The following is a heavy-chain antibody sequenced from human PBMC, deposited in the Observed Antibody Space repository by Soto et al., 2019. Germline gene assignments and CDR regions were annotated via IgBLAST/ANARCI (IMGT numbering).Heavy chain of an antibody. J-gene: IGHJ4*02. Sequence: SYTLSLTCTVAGGSVSSGSYYWSWIRQPTGKGLEWIGYMYYSGSANYNPSLKSRVTISVDTSKNQFSLKLSSVTAAGTAVYYCESDSIVGAPDYWGQGTLVTGSS. CDR2: MYYSGSA. CDR3: ESDSIVGAPDY. CDR1: GGSVSSGSYY. D-gene: IGHD1-26*01. V-gene: IGHV4-61*01.